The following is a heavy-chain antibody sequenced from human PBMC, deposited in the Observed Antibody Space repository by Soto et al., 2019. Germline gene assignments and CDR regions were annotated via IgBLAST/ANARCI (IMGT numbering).Heavy chain of an antibody. CDR1: GFTFSSYG. D-gene: IGHD4-4*01. V-gene: IGHV3-30*18. CDR2: ISYDGSNK. J-gene: IGHJ2*01. CDR3: AKDQEGLGPLGYSNYVGWYFDL. Sequence: QVQLVESGGGVVQPGRSLRLSCAASGFTFSSYGMHWVRQAPGKGLAWVAVISYDGSNKYYADSVKGRFTISRDNSKNTLYQQMNSLRAEDTAVYYCAKDQEGLGPLGYSNYVGWYFDLWGRGTLVTVSS.